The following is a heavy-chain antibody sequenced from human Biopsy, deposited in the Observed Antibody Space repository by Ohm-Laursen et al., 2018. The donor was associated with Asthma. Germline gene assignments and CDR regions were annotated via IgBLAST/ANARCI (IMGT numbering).Heavy chain of an antibody. CDR1: GGSFSNFA. CDR2: IITVFGIT. D-gene: IGHD6-19*01. Sequence: SSVKVSCKASGGSFSNFAISWVRQAPGQGLEWLGGIITVFGITNYAHKFQGRVTITADEFTSTAYMEVTSLRSEDTAIYYCARCKVGYSSGWSLLLKKIYYSGMDVWGQGTAVTVSS. J-gene: IGHJ6*02. CDR3: ARCKVGYSSGWSLLLKKIYYSGMDV. V-gene: IGHV1-69*01.